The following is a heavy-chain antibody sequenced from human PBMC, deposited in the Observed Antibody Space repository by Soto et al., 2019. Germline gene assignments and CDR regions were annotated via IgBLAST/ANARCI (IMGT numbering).Heavy chain of an antibody. V-gene: IGHV4-30-2*01. CDR1: GGSISSGGYS. D-gene: IGHD3-22*01. CDR2: IYHSGST. CDR3: ARGPYYYDSSGYYLGDY. J-gene: IGHJ4*02. Sequence: PSETLSLTCAVSGGSISSGGYSWSWIRQPPGKGLEWIGYIYHSGSTYYNPSLKSRVTISVDRSKNQFSLKLSSVTAADTAVYYCARGPYYYDSSGYYLGDYWGQGTLVTVSS.